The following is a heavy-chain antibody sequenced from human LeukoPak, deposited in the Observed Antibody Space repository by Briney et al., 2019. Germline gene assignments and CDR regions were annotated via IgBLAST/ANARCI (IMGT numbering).Heavy chain of an antibody. J-gene: IGHJ4*02. CDR2: ISWNSGSI. CDR3: ANPHYYDEAGYSPY. Sequence: GGSLRLSCAASGFTFDDYAMHWVRQAPGKGLEWVSGISWNSGSIGYADSVKGRFTISRDNAKNSLYLQMNSLRAEDTAVYYCANPHYYDEAGYSPYWGQGTLVTVSS. CDR1: GFTFDDYA. V-gene: IGHV3-9*01. D-gene: IGHD3-22*01.